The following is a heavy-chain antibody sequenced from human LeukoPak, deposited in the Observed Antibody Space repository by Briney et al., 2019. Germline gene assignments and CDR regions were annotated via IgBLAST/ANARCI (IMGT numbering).Heavy chain of an antibody. CDR1: GFTVSSNY. CDR3: ARDSGLASSGYFHY. CDR2: IYSGGST. D-gene: IGHD3-22*01. V-gene: IGHV3-53*04. J-gene: IGHJ4*02. Sequence: PGGSLRLSCAASGFTVSSNYVSWVRQAPGKGLEWVSVIYSGGSTYYADSVKGRFTISRHNSKNTLYLQMNSLRAEDTAVYYCARDSGLASSGYFHYWGQGTLVTVSS.